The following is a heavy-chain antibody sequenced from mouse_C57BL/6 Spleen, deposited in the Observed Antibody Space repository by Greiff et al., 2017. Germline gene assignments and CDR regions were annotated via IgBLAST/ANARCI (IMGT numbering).Heavy chain of an antibody. CDR3: AREGYYYAMDY. CDR2: IHPNCGST. V-gene: IGHV1-64*01. CDR1: GYTFTSYW. Sequence: QVQLQQPGAELVKPGASVKLSCKASGYTFTSYWMHLVKQRPGQGLEWIGLIHPNCGSTNYNEKFKSKATLTVDKSSSTAYKQLSSLTSEDSAVYYGAREGYYYAMDYWGKGTSVTVSS. J-gene: IGHJ4*01.